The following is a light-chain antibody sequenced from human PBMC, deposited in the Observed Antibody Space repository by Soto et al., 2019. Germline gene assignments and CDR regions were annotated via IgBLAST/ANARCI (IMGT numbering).Light chain of an antibody. CDR2: ECS. CDR1: SSDVGSYNL. CDR3: CSYAGSSTYVV. V-gene: IGLV2-23*01. Sequence: QSALTQPASVSGSPGQSITISCTGTSSDVGSYNLVSWYQQHPGKAPKLMIYECSKRPSGVSNRFSGSKSGNTASLTLSGLQAEDEADYYCCSYAGSSTYVVFGGGTKLTVL. J-gene: IGLJ2*01.